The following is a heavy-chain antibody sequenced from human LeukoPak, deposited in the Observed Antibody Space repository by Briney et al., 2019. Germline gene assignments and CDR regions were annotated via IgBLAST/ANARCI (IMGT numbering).Heavy chain of an antibody. V-gene: IGHV4-59*01. D-gene: IGHD3-22*01. Sequence: SETLSLTCTVSGGSISSYYWSWIRQPPGKGLEWIGYIYYSGSTNYNPSLKSRVTISVDTSKNQFSLKLSSVTAADTAVDYCATATSEYYYDSSGYYHYWYFDLWGRGTLVTVSS. CDR1: GGSISSYY. J-gene: IGHJ2*01. CDR2: IYYSGST. CDR3: ATATSEYYYDSSGYYHYWYFDL.